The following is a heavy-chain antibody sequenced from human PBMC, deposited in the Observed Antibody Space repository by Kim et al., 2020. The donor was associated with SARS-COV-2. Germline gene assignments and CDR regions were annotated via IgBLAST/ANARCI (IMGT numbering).Heavy chain of an antibody. J-gene: IGHJ4*02. CDR1: GFTFNSYA. D-gene: IGHD3-16*01. Sequence: GGSLRLSCAASGFTFNSYAMRWARQAPGKGLEWVSSITGNGISTYYPDSVKGRFTISRDNSKNTLYLQMNSLRAEDTAVYYCAKDLGYGYHYVNDHWGQGTLVTVSS. CDR2: ITGNGIST. CDR3: AKDLGYGYHYVNDH. V-gene: IGHV3-23*01.